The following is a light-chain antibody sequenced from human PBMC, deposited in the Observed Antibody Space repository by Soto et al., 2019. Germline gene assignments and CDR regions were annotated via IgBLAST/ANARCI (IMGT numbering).Light chain of an antibody. Sequence: QSALTQPASVSGSPGQSVTISCTGTSSDVGGYDYVSWYQQHPGTAPKLMLYEVNNRPSGVSNRFSGSKSGNTASLINSGLQTEDEADYYCSAYTTTSTLIFGTGTKLTVL. V-gene: IGLV2-14*01. CDR3: SAYTTTSTLI. CDR1: SSDVGGYDY. J-gene: IGLJ1*01. CDR2: EVN.